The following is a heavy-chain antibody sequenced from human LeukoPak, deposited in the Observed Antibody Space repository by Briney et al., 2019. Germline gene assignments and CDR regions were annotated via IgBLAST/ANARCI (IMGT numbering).Heavy chain of an antibody. D-gene: IGHD1-26*01. CDR1: GFTVSSNY. Sequence: GESLRLSCAASGFTVSSNYMSWVRQAPGKGLEWVSVIYSGGSTYYADSVKGRFTISRDNSKNTLYLQMNSLRAEDTAVYYCARGEAVGANLVYWGQGTLVTVSS. J-gene: IGHJ4*02. CDR3: ARGEAVGANLVY. CDR2: IYSGGST. V-gene: IGHV3-53*01.